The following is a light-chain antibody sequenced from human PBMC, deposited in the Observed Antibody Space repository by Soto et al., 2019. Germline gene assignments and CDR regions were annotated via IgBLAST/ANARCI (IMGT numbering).Light chain of an antibody. CDR2: DAS. Sequence: EIVLTQSPATLSLSPGERATLSCRASQSVSSYLAWYQQKPGQAPRLLIYDASNRATGIPARFSGSWSGTDFTLTISSLEPEDFAVYYCQQRSNWPTWTFGQGTKVEIK. CDR1: QSVSSY. CDR3: QQRSNWPTWT. J-gene: IGKJ1*01. V-gene: IGKV3-11*01.